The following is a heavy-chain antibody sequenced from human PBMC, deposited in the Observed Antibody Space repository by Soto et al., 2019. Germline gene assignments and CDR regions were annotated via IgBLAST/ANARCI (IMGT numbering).Heavy chain of an antibody. CDR3: ARDRGLLYYDILTGPLPYYYYYGMDV. J-gene: IGHJ6*02. CDR2: IYYSGST. CDR1: GGSISRGDYY. V-gene: IGHV4-30-4*01. D-gene: IGHD3-9*01. Sequence: PSETLSLTCTVSGGSISRGDYYWSWIRQPPGKGLEWIGYIYYSGSTYYNPSLKSRVTISVDTSKNQFSLKLSSVTAADTAVYYCARDRGLLYYDILTGPLPYYYYYGMDVWGQGTTVTVSS.